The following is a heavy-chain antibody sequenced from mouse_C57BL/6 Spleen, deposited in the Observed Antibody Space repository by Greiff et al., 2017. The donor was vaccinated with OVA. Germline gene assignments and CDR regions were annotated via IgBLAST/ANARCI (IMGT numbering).Heavy chain of an antibody. CDR1: GFTFSDYG. V-gene: IGHV5-15*01. CDR3: ARHAFYAMDY. CDR2: ISNLAYSI. Sequence: EVKVVESGGGLVQPGGSLKLSCAASGFTFSDYGMAWVRQAPRKGPEWVAFISNLAYSIYYADTVTGRFTISRENAKNTQYLEMSSLRSEDTAMYYCARHAFYAMDYWGQGTSVTVSS. J-gene: IGHJ4*01.